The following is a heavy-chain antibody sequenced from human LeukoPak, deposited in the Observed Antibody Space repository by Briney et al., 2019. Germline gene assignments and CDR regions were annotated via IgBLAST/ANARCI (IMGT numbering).Heavy chain of an antibody. V-gene: IGHV1-2*02. CDR2: INPNSGGT. D-gene: IGHD3-3*01. Sequence: GASVKVSCKASGYTFTGYYTHWVRQAPGQGLEWMGWINPNSGGTNYAQKFQGRVTMTRDTSISTAYMELSRLRSDDTAVYYCARDLSYDFWSGYLSSPGYWGQGTLVTASS. CDR3: ARDLSYDFWSGYLSSPGY. J-gene: IGHJ4*02. CDR1: GYTFTGYY.